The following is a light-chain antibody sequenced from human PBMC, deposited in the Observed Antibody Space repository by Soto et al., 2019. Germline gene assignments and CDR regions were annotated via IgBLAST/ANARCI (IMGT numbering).Light chain of an antibody. CDR2: GAS. J-gene: IGKJ5*01. CDR1: QSVGSN. CDR3: QQYNNWPIT. Sequence: EIVLTQSPDILALSPGARATLSCRASQSVGSNLAWYHQKPGQAPSLLIYGASTRATGIPARFSGSGSGTEFTLTISGLQSEDFAVYYCQQYNNWPITFGQGTRLEIK. V-gene: IGKV3-15*01.